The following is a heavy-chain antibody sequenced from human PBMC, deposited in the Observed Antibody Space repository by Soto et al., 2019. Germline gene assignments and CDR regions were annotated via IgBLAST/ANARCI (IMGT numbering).Heavy chain of an antibody. V-gene: IGHV1-69*12. D-gene: IGHD6-19*01. CDR3: AQTLGLAVAGPGRFDL. J-gene: IGHJ2*01. Sequence: QVQLVQSGAEVKKYGSSVKVSCKASGGTFSRYAISWVRQAPGQGLEWMGGITPMFGTANYAQKFQGRVTITADESTSTAYMELSNLRSDDTAVYYCAQTLGLAVAGPGRFDLWGRGTLVTVSS. CDR1: GGTFSRYA. CDR2: ITPMFGTA.